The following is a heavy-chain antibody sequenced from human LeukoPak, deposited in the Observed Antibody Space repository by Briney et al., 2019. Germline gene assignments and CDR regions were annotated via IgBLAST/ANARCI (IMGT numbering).Heavy chain of an antibody. V-gene: IGHV4-34*01. Sequence: KPSETLSLTCAVYGGSFSGYYWSWIRQPPGKGLEWIGEINHSGSTNYNPSLKSRVTISVDTSKNQFSLKLSSVTAADTAVYYCVRVPLYATGTHNWFDPWGQGTLVTVSS. CDR3: VRVPLYATGTHNWFDP. CDR1: GGSFSGYY. J-gene: IGHJ5*02. CDR2: INHSGST. D-gene: IGHD2-8*01.